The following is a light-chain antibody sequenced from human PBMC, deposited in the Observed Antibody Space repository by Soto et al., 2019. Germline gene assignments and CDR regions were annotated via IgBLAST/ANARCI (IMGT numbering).Light chain of an antibody. V-gene: IGLV2-18*02. J-gene: IGLJ1*01. CDR1: SSDVASYNR. CDR3: SSYTTSSTYV. CDR2: EVS. Sequence: QSALTQPPSVSGSPGQSVTISCTGTSSDVASYNRVSWYQQPPGTAPKLIIYEVSNRPSGVPDRFSGSKSGNTASLTISGLQAEDEADYYCSSYTTSSTYVLGTGTKVTVL.